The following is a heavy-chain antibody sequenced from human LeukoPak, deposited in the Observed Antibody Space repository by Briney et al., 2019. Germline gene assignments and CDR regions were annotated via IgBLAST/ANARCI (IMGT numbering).Heavy chain of an antibody. CDR3: ARNRVAVAGTDLDY. Sequence: SQTLSLTCAIPGHTLSSNSAAWNWISQSPARGLEWLRRTYNKSKWYNDYAVSVKSRITINPDTSKNQFSLQLTFVVPEDPAVYYCARNRVAVAGTDLDYWGQGTLVTVSS. D-gene: IGHD6-19*01. V-gene: IGHV6-1*01. J-gene: IGHJ4*02. CDR2: TYNKSKWYN. CDR1: GHTLSSNSAA.